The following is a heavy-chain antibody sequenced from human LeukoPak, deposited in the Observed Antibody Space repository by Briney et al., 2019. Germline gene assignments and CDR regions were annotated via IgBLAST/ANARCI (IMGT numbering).Heavy chain of an antibody. CDR2: ITDSGST. J-gene: IGHJ4*02. CDR3: TRDSITDRGVRYFDY. D-gene: IGHD3-10*01. Sequence: SQTLSLTCTVSGGSISSGGHYWSWIRQHPGKGLEWIGHITDSGSTYYNPSLESRITTSIDTSKNQFSLKLRSVTAADTAVYCCTRDSITDRGVRYFDYWCQGTLVTVSS. CDR1: GGSISSGGHY. V-gene: IGHV4-31*03.